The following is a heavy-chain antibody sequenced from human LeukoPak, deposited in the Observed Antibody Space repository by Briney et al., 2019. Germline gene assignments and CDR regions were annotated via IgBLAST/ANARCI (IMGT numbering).Heavy chain of an antibody. CDR2: IYTSGST. V-gene: IGHV4-4*07. Sequence: ASETLSLTCTVSGASISNYYWSWIRQPAGKGLEWIGRIYTSGSTNCNPSLKSRVTMSVDTSTNQFSLKLTSVTAADTAVYYCAREDYDFWSGYTYYYMDVWGKGTTVTVSS. D-gene: IGHD3-3*01. CDR1: GASISNYY. CDR3: AREDYDFWSGYTYYYMDV. J-gene: IGHJ6*03.